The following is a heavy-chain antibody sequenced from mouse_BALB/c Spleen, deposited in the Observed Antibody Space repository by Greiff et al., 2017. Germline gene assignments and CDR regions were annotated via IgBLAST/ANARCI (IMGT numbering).Heavy chain of an antibody. D-gene: IGHD1-1*01. CDR3: ARARGITTVMDY. V-gene: IGHV5-4*02. CDR2: ISDGGSYT. Sequence: EVQVVESGGGLVKPGGSLKLSCAASGFTFSDYYMYWVRQTPEKRLVWVATISDGGSYTYYPDSVKGRFTISRDNAKNNLYLQMSSLKSEDTAMYYCARARGITTVMDYWGQGTSVTVSS. J-gene: IGHJ4*01. CDR1: GFTFSDYY.